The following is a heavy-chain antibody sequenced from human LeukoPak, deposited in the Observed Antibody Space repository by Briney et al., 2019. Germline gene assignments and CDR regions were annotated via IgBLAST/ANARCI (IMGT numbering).Heavy chain of an antibody. CDR2: IIPIFGTA. J-gene: IGHJ4*02. V-gene: IGHV1-69*06. CDR1: GGTFSSYA. Sequence: GASVKVSCKASGGTFSSYAISWVRQAPGQGLEWMGGIIPIFGTANYAQKFQGRVTITADKSTSTAYMELSSLRSEDTAVYYCARADVGYCTNGVCYHFDYWGQGTLVTVSS. D-gene: IGHD2-8*01. CDR3: ARADVGYCTNGVCYHFDY.